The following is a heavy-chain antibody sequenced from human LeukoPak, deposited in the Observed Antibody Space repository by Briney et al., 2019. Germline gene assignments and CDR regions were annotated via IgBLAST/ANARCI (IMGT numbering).Heavy chain of an antibody. V-gene: IGHV3-30*03. CDR1: GFTFSRYG. CDR3: ATDPYGDYVSSSFDY. J-gene: IGHJ4*02. D-gene: IGHD4-17*01. Sequence: PGRSLRLSCAGSGFTFSRYGMHWVRQAPGKGLEWVAVISYDGSNKYCTDSVKGRFTTSRDNSKNTVHLQMNSLRAEDTAVYYCATDPYGDYVSSSFDYWGQGTLVTVSS. CDR2: ISYDGSNK.